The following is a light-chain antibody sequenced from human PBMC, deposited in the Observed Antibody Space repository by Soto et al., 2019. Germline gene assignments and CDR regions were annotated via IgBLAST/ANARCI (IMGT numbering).Light chain of an antibody. CDR3: QQYDNSPIT. CDR1: QSISSSF. Sequence: EIVLTQSPGILSLSPGERASLSCGASQSISSSFLAWYQQKPGQAPRLLIYGASSRATGIPDRLSGTGSETDFTLTISRLEPEDFAVYYCQQYDNSPITFGQGTLLEIK. J-gene: IGKJ5*01. V-gene: IGKV3-20*01. CDR2: GAS.